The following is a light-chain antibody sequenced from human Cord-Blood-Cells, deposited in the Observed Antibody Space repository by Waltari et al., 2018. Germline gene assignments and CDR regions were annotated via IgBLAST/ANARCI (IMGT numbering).Light chain of an antibody. CDR2: WAS. J-gene: IGKJ1*01. CDR3: QQYYSTPQT. Sequence: DIVMTQSPDSLAVSLGERATINCNSSPNFLYSSNNKNYLAWYQHKPGQPPKLLFYWASTRESGVPDRFSGSGSGTDFTLTISSRQAEDVAVYYCQQYYSTPQTFGQGTKVEIK. CDR1: PNFLYSSNNKNY. V-gene: IGKV4-1*01.